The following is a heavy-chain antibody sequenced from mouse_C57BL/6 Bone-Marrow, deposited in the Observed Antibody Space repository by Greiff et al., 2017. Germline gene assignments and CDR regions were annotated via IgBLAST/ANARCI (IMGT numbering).Heavy chain of an antibody. Sequence: QVQLQQSGAERAKPGASVKLSCKASGYTFTSYWMHWVKQRPGQGLEWIGYINPSSGYTKYNQKFKYKATLTADKSSSTAHMQLSSLTYDDSAVYYCGRRRYVDYWGQGTTLTVAS. CDR3: GRRRYVDY. V-gene: IGHV1-7*01. CDR2: INPSSGYT. J-gene: IGHJ2*01. CDR1: GYTFTSYW.